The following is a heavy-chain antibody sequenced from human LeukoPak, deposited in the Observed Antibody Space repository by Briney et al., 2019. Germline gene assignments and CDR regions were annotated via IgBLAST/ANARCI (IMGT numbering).Heavy chain of an antibody. CDR1: GFTLSSNW. CDR3: AKDRSGSGSNDY. J-gene: IGHJ4*02. V-gene: IGHV3-74*01. D-gene: IGHD3-3*01. CDR2: IDDVGSGT. Sequence: GGSLRLSCAVSGFTLSSNWMHWVRHVPGKGLEWVSRIDDVGSGTSYADSVKGRFTISRDDAKNTVYLQMNSLRAEDTAVYYCAKDRSGSGSNDYWGQGTLVTVSS.